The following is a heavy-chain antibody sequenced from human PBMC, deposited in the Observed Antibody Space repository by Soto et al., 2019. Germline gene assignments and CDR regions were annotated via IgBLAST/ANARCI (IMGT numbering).Heavy chain of an antibody. CDR1: GYTFTSYD. J-gene: IGHJ5*01. D-gene: IGHD3-16*01. CDR3: ARVAYTSRATHWFDC. Sequence: ASVKVSCKASGYTFTSYDINWVRQATGQGLEWMGWMNPNSGNTGYAQKFQGRVTMTRNTSISTAYMELSSLRSEDTALYYCARVAYTSRATHWFDCWGQGTLVTVSS. V-gene: IGHV1-8*01. CDR2: MNPNSGNT.